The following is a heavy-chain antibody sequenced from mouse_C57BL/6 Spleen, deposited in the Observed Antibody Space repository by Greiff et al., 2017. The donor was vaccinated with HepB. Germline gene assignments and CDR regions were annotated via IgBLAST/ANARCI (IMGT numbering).Heavy chain of an antibody. Sequence: QVQLQQPGAELVRPGSSVKLSCKASGYTFTSYWMHWVKQRPIQGLEWIGNIDPSDSETHYNQKFKDKATLTVDKSSSTAYMQLSSLTSEDSAVYYCARKGGNPWYFDVWGTGTTVTVSS. CDR1: GYTFTSYW. CDR3: ARKGGNPWYFDV. V-gene: IGHV1-52*01. J-gene: IGHJ1*03. D-gene: IGHD2-1*01. CDR2: IDPSDSET.